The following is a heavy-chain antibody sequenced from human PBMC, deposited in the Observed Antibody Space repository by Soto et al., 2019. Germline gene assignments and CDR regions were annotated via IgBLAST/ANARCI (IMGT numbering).Heavy chain of an antibody. V-gene: IGHV3-11*01. CDR3: ARERGGYFDSRTGALDI. J-gene: IGHJ3*02. D-gene: IGHD6-19*01. Sequence: QVQLVESGGGLVKPGGSLRLSCAASGFTFSDYYMSWIRQAPGKGLEWVSYISSSRSTIYYADSVKGRFTISRDNAKNSRYLQMNSLRDEDTAVYYGARERGGYFDSRTGALDIWGQETMDTVTS. CDR2: ISSSRSTI. CDR1: GFTFSDYY.